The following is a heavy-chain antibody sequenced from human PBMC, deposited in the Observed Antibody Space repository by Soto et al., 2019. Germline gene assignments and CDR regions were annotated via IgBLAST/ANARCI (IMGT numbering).Heavy chain of an antibody. Sequence: GASVKVSCKASGYTFTSFPLHWVRQAPGQTLEWMGWLTAGHGDARYSQKFQGRVTITSDTSASTAYMELSSLRSEDTAVYYCARPGIQTHYYFDYWGQGTLVTVSS. D-gene: IGHD3-3*02. CDR2: LTAGHGDA. CDR1: GYTFTSFP. CDR3: ARPGIQTHYYFDY. V-gene: IGHV1-3*01. J-gene: IGHJ4*02.